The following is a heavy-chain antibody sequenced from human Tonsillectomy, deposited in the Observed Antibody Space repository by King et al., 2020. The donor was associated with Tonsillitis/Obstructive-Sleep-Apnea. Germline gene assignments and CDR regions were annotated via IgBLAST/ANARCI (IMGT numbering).Heavy chain of an antibody. CDR1: GFTVSSNY. CDR2: IYSGGST. J-gene: IGHJ3*02. CDR3: ARDRRQPRYCSGGSCYPDAFDI. D-gene: IGHD2-15*01. V-gene: IGHV3-53*01. Sequence: VQLVESGGGLIQPGGSLRLSCAASGFTVSSNYMSWVRQAPGKGLEWVSVIYSGGSTYYADSVKGRFTISRDNSKNTLYLQMNSLRAEDTAVYYCARDRRQPRYCSGGSCYPDAFDIWGQGTMVTVSS.